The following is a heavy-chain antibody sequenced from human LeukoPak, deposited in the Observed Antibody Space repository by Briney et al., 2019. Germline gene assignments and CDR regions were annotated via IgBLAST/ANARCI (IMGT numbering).Heavy chain of an antibody. D-gene: IGHD6-6*01. V-gene: IGHV3-74*01. J-gene: IGHJ4*02. CDR2: INSDGSST. CDR1: GFTFSSYW. CDR3: AKDLRIAARRGNFDY. Sequence: GGSLRLSCAASGFTFSSYWMHWVRQAPGKGLVWVSRINSDGSSTSYADSVKGRFTISRDNAKNTLYLQMNSLRAEDTAVYYCAKDLRIAARRGNFDYWGQGTLVTVSS.